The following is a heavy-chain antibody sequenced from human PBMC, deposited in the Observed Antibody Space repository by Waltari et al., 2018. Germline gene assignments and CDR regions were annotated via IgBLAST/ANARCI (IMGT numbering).Heavy chain of an antibody. CDR3: TRDSPTVPNY. CDR2: IRSKAYGGTT. D-gene: IGHD4-17*01. J-gene: IGHJ4*02. CDR1: GLTFGDYA. Sequence: EVQLVESGGGLVQPGRSLRLSCTASGLTFGDYAMNWFRQAPGKGLEWVGFIRSKAYGGTTEYAASVKGRFTISRDDSKSIAYLQMNSLKTEDTAVYYCTRDSPTVPNYWGQGTLVTVSS. V-gene: IGHV3-49*03.